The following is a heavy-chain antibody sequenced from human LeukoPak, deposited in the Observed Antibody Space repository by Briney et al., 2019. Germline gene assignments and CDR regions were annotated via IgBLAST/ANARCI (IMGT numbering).Heavy chain of an antibody. D-gene: IGHD4-11*01. V-gene: IGHV3-13*01. CDR2: IGKAGDT. J-gene: IGHJ5*02. CDR1: GFAFSTSD. Sequence: GGSLRLSCAASGFAFSTSDMHWVRQAAGQGLKWVSGIGKAGDTYYLDSVRGRFTIFRENDENSVYLQMNNLRAGDTAVYYCARGDYMGFDPWGQGTLVTVSS. CDR3: ARGDYMGFDP.